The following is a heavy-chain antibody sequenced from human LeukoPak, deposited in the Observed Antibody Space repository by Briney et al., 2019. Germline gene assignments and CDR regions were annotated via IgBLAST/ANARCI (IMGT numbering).Heavy chain of an antibody. V-gene: IGHV4-4*02. CDR1: IDSTSGNY. D-gene: IGHD2-8*02. CDR3: ATEILGAPTPGAY. Sequence: PSETLSLTCAVSIDSTSGNYWSWVRQSPGKGLEWIGEVHRSGRTNNMPSLKSRVTISIDKSKDQISLDLTSVTAADTAVYYCATEILGAPTPGAYWGQGTLVTVSS. CDR2: VHRSGRT. J-gene: IGHJ4*02.